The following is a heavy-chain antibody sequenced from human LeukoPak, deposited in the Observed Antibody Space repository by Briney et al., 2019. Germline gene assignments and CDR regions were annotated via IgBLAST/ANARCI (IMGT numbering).Heavy chain of an antibody. Sequence: GRSLGLSCEASGFIFSNYGMHWVRQAPGKGLEWVAFIQYNGTNKDYADSVKGRFTISRDNSKNTVSLQMNSLKSEDTALYYCVKDIRRGYNFGYDQFAYWGQGTLVTVSS. CDR1: GFIFSNYG. CDR3: VKDIRRGYNFGYDQFAY. J-gene: IGHJ4*02. D-gene: IGHD5-18*01. CDR2: IQYNGTNK. V-gene: IGHV3-30*02.